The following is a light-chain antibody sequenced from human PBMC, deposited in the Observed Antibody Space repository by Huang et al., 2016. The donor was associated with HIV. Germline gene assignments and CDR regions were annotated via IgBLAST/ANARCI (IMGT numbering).Light chain of an antibody. CDR3: MQGLQTPPT. Sequence: EIVMTQSPLSLPVSPWQPASISCTSSQNLLHSSGHNRLDWYLQKPGQSPQLLIFLTSKRASGVPDKFTGSGSGSNFTLSINKVQPDDVGIYYCMQGLQTPPTFGQGTKLEI. CDR2: LTS. J-gene: IGKJ2*01. CDR1: QNLLHSSGHNR. V-gene: IGKV2-28*01.